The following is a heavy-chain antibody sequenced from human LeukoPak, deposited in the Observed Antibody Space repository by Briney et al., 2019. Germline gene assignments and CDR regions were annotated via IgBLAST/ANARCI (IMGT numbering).Heavy chain of an antibody. CDR1: GGSFRGYY. J-gene: IGHJ4*02. V-gene: IGHV4-34*01. D-gene: IGHD2-2*01. Sequence: SETLSLTCAVYGGSFRGYYWSWILQPPGKGLEWIWEINHSGSTNYNPSLKSRVTISLDTSMKKFSLKLNSVTAADTAVYYCASTERCSTTCPLDYWGQGTLVTVSS. CDR3: ASTERCSTTCPLDY. CDR2: INHSGST.